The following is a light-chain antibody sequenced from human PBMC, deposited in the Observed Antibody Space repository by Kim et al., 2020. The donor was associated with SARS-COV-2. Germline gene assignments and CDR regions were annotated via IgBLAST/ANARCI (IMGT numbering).Light chain of an antibody. CDR3: QTYHSTTWV. CDR1: GGSIARDF. Sequence: GRPSTIPCHRTGGSIARDFVPWYQPRPDSVPTVVIYEDNRRPSGVPDRFSGSIDRSSNSASLTISGLETEDEADYYCQTYHSTTWVFGGGTQLTVL. J-gene: IGLJ3*02. V-gene: IGLV6-57*03. CDR2: EDN.